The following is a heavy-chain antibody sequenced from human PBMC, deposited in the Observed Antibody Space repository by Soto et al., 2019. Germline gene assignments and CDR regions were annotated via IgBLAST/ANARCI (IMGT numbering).Heavy chain of an antibody. CDR3: ASSHAGAHITAAVH. D-gene: IGHD6-13*01. CDR2: IYHSGST. V-gene: IGHV4-30-2*01. J-gene: IGHJ4*02. Sequence: PSETLSLTCADSGGSISSRSYSWRWIRQPPGKGLEWIGYIYHSGSTYYNPSLKSRVTISVDRSKNQFSLKLSSVTAADTAVYYCASSHAGAHITAAVHWGQGTLVTVS. CDR1: GGSISSRSYS.